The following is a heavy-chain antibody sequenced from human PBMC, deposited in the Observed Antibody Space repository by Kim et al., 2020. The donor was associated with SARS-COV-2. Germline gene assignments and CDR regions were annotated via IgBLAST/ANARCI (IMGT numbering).Heavy chain of an antibody. J-gene: IGHJ4*02. D-gene: IGHD6-19*01. Sequence: SETLSLTCAVYGGSFTGYYWSWIRQPPGKGLEWIGEINHSGSTNYNPSLKSRVTISVDTSKNQFSLKLSSVTAADTAVYYCARGEQWLVRPYYFDYWGQGTLVTVSS. CDR2: INHSGST. CDR3: ARGEQWLVRPYYFDY. V-gene: IGHV4-34*01. CDR1: GGSFTGYY.